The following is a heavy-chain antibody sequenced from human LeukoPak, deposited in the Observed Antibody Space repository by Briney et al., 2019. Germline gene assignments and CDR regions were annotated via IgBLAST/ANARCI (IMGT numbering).Heavy chain of an antibody. Sequence: PGGSLRLSCAASGFTFSNYAMSWVRQAPGKGLEWVSGISGSGSSTYYADSVKGRFTISRDNSKNTLYLQMNSLRAEDTAVYYCAKYRGGYNYGPNDYWGQGTLVTVSS. V-gene: IGHV3-23*01. D-gene: IGHD5-24*01. CDR1: GFTFSNYA. J-gene: IGHJ4*02. CDR3: AKYRGGYNYGPNDY. CDR2: ISGSGSST.